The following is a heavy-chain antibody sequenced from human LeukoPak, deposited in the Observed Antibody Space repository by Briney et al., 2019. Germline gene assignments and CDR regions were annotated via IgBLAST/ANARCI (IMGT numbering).Heavy chain of an antibody. CDR1: GFTLSSYT. CDR3: ARDGDTVLTRGYYYYMDV. CDR2: ISTSSSYI. V-gene: IGHV3-21*01. Sequence: PGGALRLSCAASGFTLSSYTMNWVRQAPGEGLGWGSSISTSSSYIYYADSVKGRFTISRDNAKNSLYLQMNSLRAEDTALYYCARDGDTVLTRGYYYYMDVWGKGTTVTVSS. J-gene: IGHJ6*03. D-gene: IGHD4-23*01.